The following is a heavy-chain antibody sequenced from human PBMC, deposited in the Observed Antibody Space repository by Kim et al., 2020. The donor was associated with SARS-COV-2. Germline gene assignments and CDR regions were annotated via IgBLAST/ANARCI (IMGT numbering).Heavy chain of an antibody. V-gene: IGHV4-39*01. CDR2: ST. D-gene: IGHD4-17*01. Sequence: STNYQRSLKSRVTISVDSSQTQCSLKLSSVTAADTAGYYCARQAYGGFDYWGQGTLVTVSS. J-gene: IGHJ4*02. CDR3: ARQAYGGFDY.